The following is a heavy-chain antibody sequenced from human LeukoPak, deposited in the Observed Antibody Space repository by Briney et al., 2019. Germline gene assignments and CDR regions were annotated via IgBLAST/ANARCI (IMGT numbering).Heavy chain of an antibody. CDR1: GFTFSSYS. D-gene: IGHD3-3*01. Sequence: GGSLRLSCAASGFTFSSYSMNWVRQAPGKGLEWVSFISSSSSYIYYADSVKGRFTISRDNAKNSLYLQMNSLRAEDTAVYYCARQARSDFWRGYYGDDAIDIWGQGTMVTVSS. J-gene: IGHJ3*02. CDR2: ISSSSSYI. CDR3: ARQARSDFWRGYYGDDAIDI. V-gene: IGHV3-21*01.